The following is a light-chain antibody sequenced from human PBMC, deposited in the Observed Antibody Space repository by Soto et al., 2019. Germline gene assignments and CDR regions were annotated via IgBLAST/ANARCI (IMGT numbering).Light chain of an antibody. CDR3: SSYTSSSTRV. Sequence: QSALTQPASVSGSPGQSITISCTGTSSDVGGYNYVSWYQQNPGKAPKLMIYDVNNRPSGVSYRFSGSKSGNTASLTISGLQAEDEADYYCSSYTSSSTRVFGPGTKHTVL. CDR1: SSDVGGYNY. V-gene: IGLV2-14*01. J-gene: IGLJ1*01. CDR2: DVN.